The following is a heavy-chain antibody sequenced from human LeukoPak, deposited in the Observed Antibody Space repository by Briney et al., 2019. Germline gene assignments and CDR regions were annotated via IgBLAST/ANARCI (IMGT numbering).Heavy chain of an antibody. V-gene: IGHV3-48*03. CDR2: ISSSGSTI. D-gene: IGHD6-19*01. CDR3: ARGSYAPWLANFDY. J-gene: IGHJ4*02. CDR1: GFTFSTYE. Sequence: PGGSLRLSCAASGFTFSTYEMDWVRQAPGKGLEGASYISSSGSTIYYADSVKGRFTISRDNAKNSLYLQMNSLRAEDTAVYYCARGSYAPWLANFDYWGQGTLVTVSS.